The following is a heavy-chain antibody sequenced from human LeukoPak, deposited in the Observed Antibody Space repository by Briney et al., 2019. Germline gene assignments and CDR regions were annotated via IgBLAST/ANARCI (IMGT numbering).Heavy chain of an antibody. Sequence: ASVKVSCKASGGTFSSYAISWVRQATGQGLEWMGWMNPNSGNTGYAQKFQGRVTITRNTSISTAYMELSSLRSEDTAVYYCARAGIAAAGTFDYWGQGTLVTVSS. D-gene: IGHD6-13*01. CDR1: GGTFSSYA. CDR3: ARAGIAAAGTFDY. V-gene: IGHV1-8*03. CDR2: MNPNSGNT. J-gene: IGHJ4*02.